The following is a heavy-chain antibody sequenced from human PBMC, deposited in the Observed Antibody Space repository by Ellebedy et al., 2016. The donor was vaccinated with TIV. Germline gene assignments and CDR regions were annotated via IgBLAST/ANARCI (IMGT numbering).Heavy chain of an antibody. CDR3: ARRSSSWYRGGNWFNP. CDR1: GGSISSGGYY. Sequence: SETLSLTXTVSGGSISSGGYYWSWIRQHPGKGLEWIGYIYYSGSTYYNPSLKSRVTISVDTSKNQFSLKLSSVTAADTAVYYCARRSSSWYRGGNWFNPWGQGTLVTVSS. J-gene: IGHJ5*02. CDR2: IYYSGST. V-gene: IGHV4-31*03. D-gene: IGHD6-13*01.